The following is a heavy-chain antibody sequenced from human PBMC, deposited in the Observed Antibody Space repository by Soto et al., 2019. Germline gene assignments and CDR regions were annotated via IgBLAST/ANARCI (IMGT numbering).Heavy chain of an antibody. CDR1: GGSISSYY. V-gene: IGHV4-59*01. D-gene: IGHD3-9*01. CDR3: AGIDILTGYRFGY. J-gene: IGHJ4*02. Sequence: PSETLSLTCTVSGGSISSYYWSWIRQPPGKGLEWIGYIYYSGSTNYNPSLKSRVTISVDTSKNQFSLKLSSVTAADTAVYYCAGIDILTGYRFGYWGQGTLVTVSS. CDR2: IYYSGST.